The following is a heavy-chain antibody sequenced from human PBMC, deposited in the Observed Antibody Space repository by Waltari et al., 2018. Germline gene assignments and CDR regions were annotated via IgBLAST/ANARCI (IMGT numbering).Heavy chain of an antibody. CDR3: ARGADL. D-gene: IGHD3-3*01. CDR1: GFTLSGPW. V-gene: IGHV3-74*01. Sequence: EVQLVESGGGLVQPGGSVRLSCAAPGFTLSGPWLHWVRQVPGKGLVWVSRISGDGSTINYADSVKGRFTISRDTAKNTLYLQMNSLRAEDTAVYYCARGADLRGQGILVTVSS. CDR2: ISGDGSTI. J-gene: IGHJ4*02.